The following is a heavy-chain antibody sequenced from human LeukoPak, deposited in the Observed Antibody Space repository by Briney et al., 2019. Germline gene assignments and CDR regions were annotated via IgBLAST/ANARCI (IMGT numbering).Heavy chain of an antibody. J-gene: IGHJ4*02. V-gene: IGHV3-7*04. CDR3: ARDSQHLNFDY. CDR1: GFTFSSYA. CDR2: IKEDGSEK. Sequence: GGSLRLSCSASGFTFSSYAMYWVRQAPGKGLEWVANIKEDGSEKYHVDSVKGRFIISRDNAKNSLYLQMNSLRAEDTAVYYCARDSQHLNFDYWGQGALVTVSS. D-gene: IGHD3-3*02.